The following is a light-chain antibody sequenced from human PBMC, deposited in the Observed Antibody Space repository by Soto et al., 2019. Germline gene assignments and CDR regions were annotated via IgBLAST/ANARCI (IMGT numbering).Light chain of an antibody. CDR2: EDS. CDR3: CSYASGSTYWV. J-gene: IGLJ3*02. Sequence: QSALTQPASVSGSPGQSITISCTATSSDAGGYKFVSWYQQHPGKAPKVMIYEDSKRPSEVSYRFSGSKSGNTASLTISGLQAEDKADYHCCSYASGSTYWVFGGGTKLTVL. CDR1: SSDAGGYKF. V-gene: IGLV2-23*01.